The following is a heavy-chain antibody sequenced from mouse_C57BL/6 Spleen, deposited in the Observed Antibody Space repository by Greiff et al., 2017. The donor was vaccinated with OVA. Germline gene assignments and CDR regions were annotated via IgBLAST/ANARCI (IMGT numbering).Heavy chain of an antibody. J-gene: IGHJ2*01. CDR2: FYPGSGSI. V-gene: IGHV1-62-2*01. D-gene: IGHD1-1*01. CDR3: SRHEATLFITTVVAPYFDY. Sequence: QVQLQQSGAELARPGASVKLSCKASGYTFTSYGISWVKQRTGQGLEWIGWFYPGSGSIKYNEKFKDKATLTADKSSSTVYMELSRLTSEDSAVYFCSRHEATLFITTVVAPYFDYWGQGTTLTVSS. CDR1: GYTFTSYG.